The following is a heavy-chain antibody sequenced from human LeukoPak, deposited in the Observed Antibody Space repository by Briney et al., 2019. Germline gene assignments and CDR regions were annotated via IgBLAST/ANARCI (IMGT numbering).Heavy chain of an antibody. CDR3: ARPGYDFWSGYYY. CDR2: IYPGDSDT. J-gene: IGHJ4*02. Sequence: GASLQISCQGSGSIFTSYWIGWVRPVPGKGLEWMGIIYPGDSDTRYSPSFQGQVTISADKSIRTAYLQWSTLKASDTAMYYCARPGYDFWSGYYYCGQGTLVTVSS. V-gene: IGHV5-51*01. CDR1: GSIFTSYW. D-gene: IGHD3-3*01.